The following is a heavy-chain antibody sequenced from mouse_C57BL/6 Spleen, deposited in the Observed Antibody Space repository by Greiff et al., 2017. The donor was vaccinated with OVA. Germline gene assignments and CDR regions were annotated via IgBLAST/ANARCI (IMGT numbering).Heavy chain of an antibody. V-gene: IGHV5-6*01. J-gene: IGHJ2*01. Sequence: EVQVVESGGDLVKPGGSLKLSCAASGFTFSSYGMSWVRQTPDKRLEWVATISSGGSYTYYPDSVKGRFTISRDNAKNTLYLQMSSLKSEDTAMYYCARRVCPEYFDYWGQGTTLTVSS. CDR2: ISSGGSYT. CDR3: ARRVCPEYFDY. CDR1: GFTFSSYG.